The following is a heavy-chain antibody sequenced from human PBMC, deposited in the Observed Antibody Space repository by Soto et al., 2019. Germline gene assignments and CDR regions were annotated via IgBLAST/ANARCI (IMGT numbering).Heavy chain of an antibody. CDR1: GYTFTGYY. CDR3: ARTRGSGSPLDAFAI. V-gene: IGHV1-2*04. CDR2: INPNSGGT. Sequence: QVQLVQSGAEVKKPGASVKVSCKASGYTFTGYYMHWVRQAPGQGLAWMGWINPNSGGTNYAQKFQGWVTMTRDTSISTAYMELSRLRSDDTAVYYCARTRGSGSPLDAFAIWGQGTMVTVSS. D-gene: IGHD1-26*01. J-gene: IGHJ3*02.